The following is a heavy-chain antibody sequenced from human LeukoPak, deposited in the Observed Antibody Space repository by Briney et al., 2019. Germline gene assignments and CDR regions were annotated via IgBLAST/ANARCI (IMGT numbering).Heavy chain of an antibody. D-gene: IGHD5-18*01. CDR2: IYYSGST. V-gene: IGHV4-39*01. J-gene: IGHJ4*02. Sequence: PSETLSLTCTVSGGSISSSSYYWGWIRQPPGKGLEWIGSIYYSGSTYCNPSLKSRVTISVDTSKNQFSLRLSSVIAADTAVFYCARHRGYSYGGNFDYWGQGTLVTVSS. CDR1: GGSISSSSYY. CDR3: ARHRGYSYGGNFDY.